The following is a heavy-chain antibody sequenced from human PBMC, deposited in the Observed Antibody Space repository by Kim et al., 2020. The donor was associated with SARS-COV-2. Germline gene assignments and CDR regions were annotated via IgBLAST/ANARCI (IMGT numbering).Heavy chain of an antibody. J-gene: IGHJ4*02. D-gene: IGHD3-10*01. V-gene: IGHV1-24*01. Sequence: ASVKVSCKVSGYTLAELSIHWVRQAPGKGLEWMAGFDPEDDETTYAQRFQDRVTLTEDSSTNVAYLELSSLRSEDTAIYFCTTDFSLTSGTNYSTYDFWGQGTLVTVSS. CDR1: GYTLAELS. CDR2: FDPEDDET. CDR3: TTDFSLTSGTNYSTYDF.